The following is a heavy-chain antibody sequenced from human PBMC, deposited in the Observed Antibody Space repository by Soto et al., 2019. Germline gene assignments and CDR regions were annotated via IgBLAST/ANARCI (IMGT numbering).Heavy chain of an antibody. Sequence: PGESLKISCKGSAYNFINYWIAWVRQTPGKGLEWMGVIFPGDSDTRYSPSFQGQVTISVDKSISTAYLQWGSLKASDTAIYYCARAGTVTDYYYMDVWGRGATVTVSS. J-gene: IGHJ6*03. D-gene: IGHD4-17*01. CDR3: ARAGTVTDYYYMDV. CDR1: AYNFINYW. V-gene: IGHV5-51*01. CDR2: IFPGDSDT.